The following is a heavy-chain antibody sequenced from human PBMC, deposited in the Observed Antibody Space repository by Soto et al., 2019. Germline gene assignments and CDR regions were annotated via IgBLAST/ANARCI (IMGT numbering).Heavy chain of an antibody. V-gene: IGHV1-2*02. D-gene: IGHD1-1*01. CDR1: GYTFADYY. CDR3: ARDPVLNWNLFHYTMDV. CDR2: INPNTAFT. Sequence: ASVKVSCKASGYTFADYYLHWVRQAPGQGLEWMGWINPNTAFTKYAQNFQGRVTMTSDTSISTAYMELSSLRSDDTAVYYCARDPVLNWNLFHYTMDVWGQGTTVTAP. J-gene: IGHJ6*02.